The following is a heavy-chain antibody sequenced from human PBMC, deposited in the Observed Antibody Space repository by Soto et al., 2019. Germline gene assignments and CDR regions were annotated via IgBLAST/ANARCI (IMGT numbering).Heavy chain of an antibody. V-gene: IGHV4-59*01. CDR2: VYYSGST. J-gene: IGHJ3*02. D-gene: IGHD2-2*01. Sequence: PSETLSLTCIVSGGSISEYYWTWSRQPPGKGLEWIGYVYYSGSTTYSPSLKSRVTISVDTSKKQFSLNLTSVTAADTAVYFCARGSFCSRSNCHLRAFDIWGQGTQVTVS. CDR3: ARGSFCSRSNCHLRAFDI. CDR1: GGSISEYY.